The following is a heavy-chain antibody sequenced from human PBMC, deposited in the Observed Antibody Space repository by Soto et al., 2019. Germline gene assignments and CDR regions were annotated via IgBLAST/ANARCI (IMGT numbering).Heavy chain of an antibody. CDR3: ATRITMVRGVIIYIYFDY. CDR1: GGSISSGGYY. Sequence: SETLSLTCTVSGGSISSGGYYWSWIRQHPGKGLEWIGEINHSGSTNYNPSLKSRVTISVDTSKNQFSLKLSSVTAADTAVFYFATRITMVRGVIIYIYFDYWGQGTLVTVSS. J-gene: IGHJ4*02. D-gene: IGHD3-10*01. CDR2: INHSGST. V-gene: IGHV4-39*07.